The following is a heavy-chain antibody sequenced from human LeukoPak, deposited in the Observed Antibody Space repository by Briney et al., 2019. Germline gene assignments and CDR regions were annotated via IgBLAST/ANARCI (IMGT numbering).Heavy chain of an antibody. V-gene: IGHV3-43*02. D-gene: IGHD1-1*01. CDR1: GFKFDDYA. Sequence: GGSLTLSCAAAGFKFDDYAMHWVRQVPGKGLEWVALITWNGGYTSYADSVKGRCTMSRDNSRNILYAHVNSLRIEDTAFYYCAAEKDRYFRYWGRRTPVTVSS. CDR3: AAEKDRYFRY. J-gene: IGHJ4*02. CDR2: ITWNGGYT.